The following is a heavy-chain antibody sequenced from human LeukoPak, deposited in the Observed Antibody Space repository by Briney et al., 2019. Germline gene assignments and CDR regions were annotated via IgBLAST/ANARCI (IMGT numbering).Heavy chain of an antibody. D-gene: IGHD4/OR15-4a*01. CDR2: INPKSGGT. CDR1: GYTFTNYY. J-gene: IGHJ4*02. CDR3: VPSANYYYLDY. Sequence: GASVKVSCKTSGYTFTNYYMHWVRQGPGLGFEWLGWINPKSGGTSYPQKFQGRLTMTRDTSISTAYMELSRLGSDDTAVYYCVPSANYYYLDYWGQGTLVTVSS. V-gene: IGHV1-2*02.